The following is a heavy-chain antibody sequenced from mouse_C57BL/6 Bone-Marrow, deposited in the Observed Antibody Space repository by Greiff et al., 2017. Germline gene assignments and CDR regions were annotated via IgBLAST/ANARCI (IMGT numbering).Heavy chain of an antibody. J-gene: IGHJ1*03. CDR1: GYSFTGYY. V-gene: IGHV1-42*01. CDR2: INPSTGGT. CDR3: ARRGSPYWYFDV. Sequence: EVQLQQSGPELVKPGASVKISCKASGYSFTGYYINWVKQSPEKSLEWIGEINPSTGGTTYNQKFKAKATLTVDKSSSTAYMQLKSLTSEDSAVYYCARRGSPYWYFDVWGTGTTVTVSS.